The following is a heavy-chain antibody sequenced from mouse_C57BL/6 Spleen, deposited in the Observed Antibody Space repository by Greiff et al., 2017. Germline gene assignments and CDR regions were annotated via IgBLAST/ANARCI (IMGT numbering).Heavy chain of an antibody. CDR1: GFTFSSYT. Sequence: EVQLKESGGGLVKPGGSLKLSCAASGFTFSSYTMSWVRQTPEKRLEWVATISGGGGNTYYPDSVKGRFTISRDNAKNTLYLQMSSLRSEDTALYYCARGDSNYGGFAYWGQGTLVTVSA. J-gene: IGHJ3*01. CDR3: ARGDSNYGGFAY. D-gene: IGHD2-5*01. V-gene: IGHV5-9*01. CDR2: ISGGGGNT.